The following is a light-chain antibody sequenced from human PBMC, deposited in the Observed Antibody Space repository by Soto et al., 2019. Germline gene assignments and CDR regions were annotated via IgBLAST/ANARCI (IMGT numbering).Light chain of an antibody. J-gene: IGKJ5*01. V-gene: IGKV3-15*01. Sequence: EIVMTQSPATLSVSPGERATLSCRASQSVSSNLARYQQKPGQAPRLLIYGVSTRATGIPARCSGSGSGTEFTHTISSLQSEDFAVYYCQQYNNWPPSLGQGTRLEIK. CDR2: GVS. CDR1: QSVSSN. CDR3: QQYNNWPPS.